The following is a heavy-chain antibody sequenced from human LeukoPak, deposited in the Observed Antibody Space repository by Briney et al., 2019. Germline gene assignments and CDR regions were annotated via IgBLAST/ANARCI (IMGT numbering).Heavy chain of an antibody. CDR1: GCTFDDYG. J-gene: IGHJ6*02. CDR2: ISGDSGST. D-gene: IGHD5-18*01. CDR3: AKDTEGYTYGYYYYGMDV. V-gene: IGHV3-43*02. Sequence: GGSLRLSCAASGCTFDDYGMHWVRQAPGKGLEWVSLISGDSGSTYYADSVKGRFTISRDNSKNSLYLQMNSLRNDDTALYYCAKDTEGYTYGYYYYGMDVWGQGTTVTVSS.